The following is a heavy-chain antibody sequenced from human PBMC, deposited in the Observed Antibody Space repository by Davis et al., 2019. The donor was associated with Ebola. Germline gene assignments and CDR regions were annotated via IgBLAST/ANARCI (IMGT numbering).Heavy chain of an antibody. CDR1: GGTFSSYA. D-gene: IGHD3-22*01. J-gene: IGHJ3*02. Sequence: SVKVSCKASGGTFSSYAISWVRQAPGQGLEWMGGIIPIFGTANYAQKFQGRVTITADESTGTAYMELSSLRSEDTAVYYCARDITMIAVPIGNAFDIWGQGTMVTVSS. CDR3: ARDITMIAVPIGNAFDI. CDR2: IIPIFGTA. V-gene: IGHV1-69*13.